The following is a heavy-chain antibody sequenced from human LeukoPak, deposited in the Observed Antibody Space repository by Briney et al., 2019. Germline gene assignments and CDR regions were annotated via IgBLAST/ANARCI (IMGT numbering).Heavy chain of an antibody. CDR2: IKGDGIST. CDR3: AKVERYDFWSGYYAPTPAEYFQH. D-gene: IGHD3-3*01. V-gene: IGHV3-74*01. CDR1: GFDFSSNW. Sequence: GGSLRLSCAASGFDFSSNWMHWVRHAPGQGLVWVSRIKGDGISTNYADSVKGRFTISRDNSKNTLYLQMNSLRAEDTAVYYCAKVERYDFWSGYYAPTPAEYFQHWARAPWSPSPQ. J-gene: IGHJ1*01.